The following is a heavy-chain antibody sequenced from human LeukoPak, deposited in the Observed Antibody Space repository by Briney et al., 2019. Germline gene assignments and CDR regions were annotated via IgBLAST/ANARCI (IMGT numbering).Heavy chain of an antibody. Sequence: GGSLRLSCAASGFTFSSYSMNWVRQAPGKGLEWVANIKQDGSEKDYVDSVKGRFTISRDNAKNSLYLQMYNLRAEDTAVYYCARYCGGDCYGMDVWGQGTTVTVSS. V-gene: IGHV3-7*01. CDR1: GFTFSSYS. CDR2: IKQDGSEK. CDR3: ARYCGGDCYGMDV. J-gene: IGHJ6*02. D-gene: IGHD2-21*01.